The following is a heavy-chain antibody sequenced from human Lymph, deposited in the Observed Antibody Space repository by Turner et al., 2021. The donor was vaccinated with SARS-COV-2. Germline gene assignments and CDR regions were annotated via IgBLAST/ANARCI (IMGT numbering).Heavy chain of an antibody. Sequence: QVQLQESGPGLVTPSGTLSLTCAVSGGSFSSSNWWSWVRQPPGKGLEWIGEIYHSGSTNYNPSLKSRVTISVDKSKNQFSLKLSSVTAADTAVYYCATKYCSGGRCSYFDYWGQGTLVTVSS. D-gene: IGHD2-15*01. CDR2: IYHSGST. J-gene: IGHJ4*02. CDR3: ATKYCSGGRCSYFDY. CDR1: GGSFSSSNW. V-gene: IGHV4-4*02.